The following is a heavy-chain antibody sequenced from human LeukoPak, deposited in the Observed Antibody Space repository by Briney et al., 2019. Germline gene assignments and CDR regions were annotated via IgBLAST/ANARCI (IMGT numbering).Heavy chain of an antibody. CDR3: ARRHARVRGVIVRFEP. CDR2: INHSGST. D-gene: IGHD3-10*01. V-gene: IGHV4-34*01. J-gene: IGHJ5*02. CDR1: GASFSGYY. Sequence: SETLSLTCAVYGASFSGYYWSSVRQPPGKGLEWLGEINHSGSTNYNPSLKSRVTISVHTSKNQFSLKLSSVTAADTAVYYCARRHARVRGVIVRFEPWGQGNLVTVSS.